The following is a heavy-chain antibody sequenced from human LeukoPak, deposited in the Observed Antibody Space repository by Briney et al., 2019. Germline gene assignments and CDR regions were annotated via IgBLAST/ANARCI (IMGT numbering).Heavy chain of an antibody. D-gene: IGHD3-3*02. V-gene: IGHV1-18*01. J-gene: IGHJ4*02. Sequence: ASVKVSCKASGYTFTSYGISWVRQAPGQGLEWVGWISAHTGYTTSAQKFQDKVTMSTDSSTNTAYMELRSLTSDDTAVYYCSRSTSIAIFTDQWGQGTLVTVSS. CDR2: ISAHTGYT. CDR1: GYTFTSYG. CDR3: SRSTSIAIFTDQ.